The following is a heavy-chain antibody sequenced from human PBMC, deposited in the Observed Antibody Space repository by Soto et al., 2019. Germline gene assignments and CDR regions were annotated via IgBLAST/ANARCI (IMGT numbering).Heavy chain of an antibody. J-gene: IGHJ3*02. D-gene: IGHD3-22*01. Sequence: GGSRRLSCPAAGVTLRRHTMRWVRQAPGKGLEWVSFIGSRTSDIYYADSVKGRFTISRDNAKNSLYLDLTRLRAEDTAVYFCVRDYYDTSGYPNTFDMWGQGTMVTVSS. CDR3: VRDYYDTSGYPNTFDM. CDR2: IGSRTSDI. CDR1: GVTLRRHT. V-gene: IGHV3-21*01.